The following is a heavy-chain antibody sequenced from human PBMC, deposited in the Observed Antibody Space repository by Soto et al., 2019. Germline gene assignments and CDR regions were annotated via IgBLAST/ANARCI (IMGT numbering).Heavy chain of an antibody. CDR2: INPNSGGT. D-gene: IGHD2-2*01. Sequence: ASVKVSCKASGYTFTGYYIHWVRQAPGQGLEWMGWINPNSGGTNYAQKFQGRVTMTRDTSISTAYMELSRLRSDDTAVYYCARDQNIVVVPAADYYYYGMDVWGQGTTVTVSS. CDR1: GYTFTGYY. J-gene: IGHJ6*02. CDR3: ARDQNIVVVPAADYYYYGMDV. V-gene: IGHV1-2*02.